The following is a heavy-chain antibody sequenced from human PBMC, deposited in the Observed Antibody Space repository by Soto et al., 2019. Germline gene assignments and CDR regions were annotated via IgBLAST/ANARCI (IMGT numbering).Heavy chain of an antibody. J-gene: IGHJ3*02. V-gene: IGHV3-21*01. CDR3: ARVGTGSSTPLDI. D-gene: IGHD3-9*01. CDR2: ITSASDYI. CDR1: GFMFTRST. Sequence: SLRLSCVASGFMFTRSTMNWVRQAPGKGLEWVSSITSASDYIFYAGSVKGRFTISRDNAKNSLYLQMNSLRAEDTAVYYCARVGTGSSTPLDIWGQGTMVTVSS.